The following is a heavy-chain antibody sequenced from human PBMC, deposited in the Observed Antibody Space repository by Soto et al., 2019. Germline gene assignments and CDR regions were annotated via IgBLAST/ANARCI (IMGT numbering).Heavy chain of an antibody. CDR1: GGSISSGGYY. V-gene: IGHV4-31*03. D-gene: IGHD2-15*01. CDR2: IYYSGST. Sequence: PSETLSLTCTVSGGSISSGGYYWSWIRQHPGKGLEWIGYIYYSGSTYYNPSLKSRVTMSVDTSKNQFSLKLSSVTAADTAVYYCAREVYQGLIVVVVAARENWFDPWGQGNLVTVSS. CDR3: AREVYQGLIVVVVAARENWFDP. J-gene: IGHJ5*02.